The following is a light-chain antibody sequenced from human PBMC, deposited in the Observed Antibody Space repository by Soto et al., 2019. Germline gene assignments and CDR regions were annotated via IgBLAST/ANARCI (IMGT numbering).Light chain of an antibody. CDR3: QHYNNWPPVRT. CDR1: QSVSSN. V-gene: IGKV3-15*01. J-gene: IGKJ1*01. Sequence: EIVMTQSPVTLSVSPGERATLSCRASQSVSSNLSWYQQKRGQAPRLLIYGASSRATGIPARFSGSGSGTEFTLTISSLKVEDVAVYYCQHYNNWPPVRTFGQGTKVEMK. CDR2: GAS.